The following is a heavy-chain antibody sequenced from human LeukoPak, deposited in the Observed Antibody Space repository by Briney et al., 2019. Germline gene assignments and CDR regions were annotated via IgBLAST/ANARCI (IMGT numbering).Heavy chain of an antibody. V-gene: IGHV1-18*01. Sequence: GASVKVSCKASGYTFTSYGISWLRQAPGQGLEWMGWISAYNGNTNYAQKLQGRVTMTTDTSTSTAHMDLRSPRSDDTAVYYCARGRLSTGTMFDPWGQGTLVTVSS. J-gene: IGHJ5*02. CDR2: ISAYNGNT. CDR1: GYTFTSYG. CDR3: ARGRLSTGTMFDP. D-gene: IGHD1-7*01.